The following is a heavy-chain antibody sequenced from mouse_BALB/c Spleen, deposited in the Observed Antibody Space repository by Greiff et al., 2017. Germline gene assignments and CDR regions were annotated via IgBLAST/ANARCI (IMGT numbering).Heavy chain of an antibody. CDR3: AREVTDY. CDR1: GYTFTDYA. V-gene: IGHV1S137*01. Sequence: VQLQQSGPELVRPGVSVKISCKGSGYTFTDYAMHWVKQSHAKSLEWIGVISTYYGNTNYTQKFKGKATMTVDKSSSTAYMELARLTSEDSAIYYCAREVTDYWGQGTTLTVSS. J-gene: IGHJ2*01. CDR2: ISTYYGNT. D-gene: IGHD2-1*01.